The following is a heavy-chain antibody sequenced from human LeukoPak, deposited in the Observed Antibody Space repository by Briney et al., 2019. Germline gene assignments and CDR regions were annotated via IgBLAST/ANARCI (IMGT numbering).Heavy chain of an antibody. D-gene: IGHD3-10*01. J-gene: IGHJ5*02. CDR1: GGSISSYY. V-gene: IGHV4-59*12. CDR3: ARVEVLWFGEPHQGWFDP. CDR2: IYYSGST. Sequence: SETLSLTCTVSGGSISSYYWSWIRQPPGKGLEWIGYIYYSGSTNYNPSLKSRVTISVDTSKNQFSLKLSSVTAADTAVYYCARVEVLWFGEPHQGWFDPWGQGTLVTVSS.